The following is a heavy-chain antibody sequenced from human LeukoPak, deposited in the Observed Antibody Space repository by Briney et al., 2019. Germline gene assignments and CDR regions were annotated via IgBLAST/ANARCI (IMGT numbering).Heavy chain of an antibody. D-gene: IGHD1-26*01. Sequence: GGSLRLSCATSGFTFSGYSMYWVRQAPGKGLEWVSYISSSSSTIYYADSVKGRFTISRDNAKNSLYLQMNSLRAEDTAVYYCARGSGSYSFNLLGFDPWGQGTLVTVSS. CDR1: GFTFSGYS. CDR3: ARGSGSYSFNLLGFDP. J-gene: IGHJ5*02. CDR2: ISSSSSTI. V-gene: IGHV3-48*01.